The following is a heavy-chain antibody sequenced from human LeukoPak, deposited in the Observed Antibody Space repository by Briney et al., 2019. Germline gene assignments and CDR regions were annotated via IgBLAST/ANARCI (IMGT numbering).Heavy chain of an antibody. CDR1: GFAFDTNV. Sequence: PGRSLRLSCSGSGFAFDTNVMHWVRQAPGKGQEWVAVISHDGSNTIYTESVQGRFTISRVNSKNTVFLQMNRLRPEDTAVYYCATTRGIFFYMDFWGKGATVIVSS. CDR3: ATTRGIFFYMDF. V-gene: IGHV3-30*10. CDR2: ISHDGSNT. D-gene: IGHD3-3*02. J-gene: IGHJ6*03.